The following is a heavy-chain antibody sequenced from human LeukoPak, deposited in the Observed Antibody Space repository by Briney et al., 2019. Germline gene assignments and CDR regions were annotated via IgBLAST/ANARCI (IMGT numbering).Heavy chain of an antibody. D-gene: IGHD3-16*02. J-gene: IGHJ4*02. CDR3: ARYRYKIGELDY. CDR2: IHPGGTT. V-gene: IGHV4-34*01. Sequence: SETLSLTCAVFGGSFADFYWAYVRQPPGEGLEWIGEIHPGGTTNYNPSLTSRVTMSVDTSKNQFSLRLTSVTAADTAVYFCARYRYKIGELDYWGQGTLVTVSS. CDR1: GGSFADFY.